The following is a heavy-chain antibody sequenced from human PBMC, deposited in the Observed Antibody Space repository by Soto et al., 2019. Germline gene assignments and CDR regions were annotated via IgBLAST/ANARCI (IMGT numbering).Heavy chain of an antibody. D-gene: IGHD3-16*02. CDR2: VYYSGST. CDR3: ARLNYDYVWGSYRQDWDSYYFDY. CDR1: GGSISSYY. Sequence: SETLSLTCTVSGGSISSYYWSCIRQPPGKGLEWIGYVYYSGSTNYNPSLKSRVTISVDTSKNQFSLKLSSVTAADTAVYYCARLNYDYVWGSYRQDWDSYYFDYWGQGTLVTVS. J-gene: IGHJ4*02. V-gene: IGHV4-59*08.